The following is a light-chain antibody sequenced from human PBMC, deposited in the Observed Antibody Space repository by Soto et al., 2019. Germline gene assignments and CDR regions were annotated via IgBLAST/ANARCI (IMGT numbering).Light chain of an antibody. J-gene: IGLJ2*01. CDR3: SSYTSSSTVV. V-gene: IGLV2-14*01. CDR1: SSDVGGYNY. CDR2: DVS. Sequence: QSVLTQPASVSGSPGQSITISCTGTSSDVGGYNYVSRYQQHPGKAPKLMIYDVSNRPSGVSNGFSGSKSGNTASLTISGLQAEDEADYYCSSYTSSSTVVFGGGTKLTVL.